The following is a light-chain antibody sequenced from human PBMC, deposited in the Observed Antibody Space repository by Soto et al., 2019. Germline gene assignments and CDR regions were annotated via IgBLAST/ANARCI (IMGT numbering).Light chain of an antibody. CDR2: EAS. J-gene: IGKJ1*01. V-gene: IGKV1-5*01. CDR3: QQYNSYPWT. CDR1: QSISSW. Sequence: IQITQSPSTVSSCVGDRFTITCLASQSISSWLAWYQQKPGKAPKVLIYEASSLESGVPSRFSGSGSGTEFTLTISSLQPDDFATYYCQQYNSYPWTFGQGTKVDIK.